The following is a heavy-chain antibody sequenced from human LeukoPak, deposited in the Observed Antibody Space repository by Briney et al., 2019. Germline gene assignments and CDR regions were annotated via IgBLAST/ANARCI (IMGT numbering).Heavy chain of an antibody. CDR1: GFTFSSYW. CDR2: INSDGSST. J-gene: IGHJ5*02. D-gene: IGHD6-13*01. Sequence: PGGSLRLSCAASGFTFSSYWMHWVRQAPGKGLVWVSRINSDGSSTSHADSVKGRFTISRDNAKNTLYLQMNSLRAEDTAVYYCARDRIARDWFDPWGQGTLVTVSS. CDR3: ARDRIARDWFDP. V-gene: IGHV3-74*01.